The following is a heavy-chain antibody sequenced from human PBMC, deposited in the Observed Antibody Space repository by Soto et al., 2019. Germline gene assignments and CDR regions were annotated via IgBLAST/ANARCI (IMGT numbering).Heavy chain of an antibody. CDR1: GGSISSYY. CDR3: ARVGSGSYYNAHFDY. V-gene: IGHV4-59*01. D-gene: IGHD3-10*01. J-gene: IGHJ4*02. CDR2: IYYSGST. Sequence: QVQLQESGPGLVKPSETLSLTCTVSGGSISSYYWSWIRQPPGKGLEWIGYIYYSGSTNYNPSLKSRVTISVDTSKNQFSLKLSSVTAADTAVYYCARVGSGSYYNAHFDYWGQGTLVTVSS.